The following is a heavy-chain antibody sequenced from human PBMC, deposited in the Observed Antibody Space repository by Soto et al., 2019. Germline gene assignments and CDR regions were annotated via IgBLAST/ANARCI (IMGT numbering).Heavy chain of an antibody. CDR2: IIPIFGTA. D-gene: IGHD3-10*01. V-gene: IGHV1-69*13. Sequence: GASVKVSCKASGGTFSSYAISWVRQAPGQGLEWMGGIIPIFGTANYAQKFQGRVTITADESTSTAYMELSSLRSEDTAVYYCATEVVTRGFDYWGQGTLFTVSS. CDR1: GGTFSSYA. J-gene: IGHJ4*02. CDR3: ATEVVTRGFDY.